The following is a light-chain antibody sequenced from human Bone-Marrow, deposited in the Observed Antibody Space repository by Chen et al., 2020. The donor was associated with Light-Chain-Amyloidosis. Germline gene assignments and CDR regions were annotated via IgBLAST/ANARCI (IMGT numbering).Light chain of an antibody. CDR2: EVT. CDR1: SSDVGGDNH. CDR3: SSYNITNTLG. V-gene: IGLV2-14*01. Sequence: SALTQPASVSGSPGQSITISCTGTSSDVGGDNHVSWYQQHPDKAPKLMIYEVTNRPSWVPDRFSGSKSDNTAYRTISGLQTEDEADYFCSSYNITNTLGFGSGTRVTVL. J-gene: IGLJ1*01.